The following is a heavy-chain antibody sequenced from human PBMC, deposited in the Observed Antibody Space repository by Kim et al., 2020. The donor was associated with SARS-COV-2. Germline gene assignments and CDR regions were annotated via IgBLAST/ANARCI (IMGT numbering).Heavy chain of an antibody. CDR1: GFTFSSYW. V-gene: IGHV3-7*03. D-gene: IGHD3-3*01. CDR3: ARGYYDFWSGYPYGAFDI. CDR2: IKQDGSEK. Sequence: GGSLRLSCAASGFTFSSYWMSWVRQAPGKGLEWVANIKQDGSEKYYVDSVKGRFTISRDNAKNSLYLQMNSLRAEDTAVYYCARGYYDFWSGYPYGAFDIWGQGTMVTVSS. J-gene: IGHJ3*02.